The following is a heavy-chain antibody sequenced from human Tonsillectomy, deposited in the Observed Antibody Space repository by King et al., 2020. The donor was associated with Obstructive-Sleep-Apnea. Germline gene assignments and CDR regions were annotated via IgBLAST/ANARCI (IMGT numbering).Heavy chain of an antibody. CDR3: NRDRGYCTSTTCFYYFDY. V-gene: IGHV3-49*03. Sequence: VQLVESGGGLVQPGRSLRLSCKSSGFTFGDYAMSWFRQAPGKGLEWVGFIRRTAYGGSTEYAASVKGRFTISGDDSKTIAYLQMNSLNTEDTAVYYCNRDRGYCTSTTCFYYFDYWGQGTLVTVSS. D-gene: IGHD2-2*01. CDR2: IRRTAYGGST. CDR1: GFTFGDYA. J-gene: IGHJ4*02.